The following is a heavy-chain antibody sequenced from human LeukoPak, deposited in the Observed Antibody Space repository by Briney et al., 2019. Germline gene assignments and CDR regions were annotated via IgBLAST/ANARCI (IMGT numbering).Heavy chain of an antibody. Sequence: PSETLSLTCTVSGGSISSYYWSWIRQPPGKGLEWIGYIYYSGSTNYNPSLKSRVTISVDTSKNQFSLKLSSVTAAGTAVYYCARGEIVVVPAAIVGGYYMDVWGKGTTVTIS. CDR2: IYYSGST. CDR1: GGSISSYY. J-gene: IGHJ6*03. V-gene: IGHV4-59*01. D-gene: IGHD2-2*01. CDR3: ARGEIVVVPAAIVGGYYMDV.